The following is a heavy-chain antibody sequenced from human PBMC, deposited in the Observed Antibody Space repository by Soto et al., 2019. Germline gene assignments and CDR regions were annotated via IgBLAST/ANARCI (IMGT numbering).Heavy chain of an antibody. V-gene: IGHV1-69*12. CDR2: IIPIFGTA. J-gene: IGHJ6*02. D-gene: IGHD1-26*01. CDR1: GGTFSSYA. CDR3: ASLIVGENLYGMDV. Sequence: QVQLVQSGAEVKKPGSSVKVSCKASGGTFSSYAISWVRQAPGQGLEWMGGIIPIFGTANYAQKFQGRVKITADESMSTAYMELSRLRSEDTAVYYCASLIVGENLYGMDVWGQGPTGTVSS.